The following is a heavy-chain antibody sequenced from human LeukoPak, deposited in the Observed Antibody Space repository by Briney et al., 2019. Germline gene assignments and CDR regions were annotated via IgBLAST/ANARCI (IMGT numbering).Heavy chain of an antibody. V-gene: IGHV3-48*03. D-gene: IGHD2-21*01. CDR2: ISSSGSTI. Sequence: GGSLRLSCAASGFTFSSYEMNWVRQAPGKGLEWGSYISSSGSTIYYADSVKGRFTISRDNAKNSLYLQMNSLRAEDTAVYYCARAARIFPLDYWGQGTLVTVSS. CDR3: ARAARIFPLDY. CDR1: GFTFSSYE. J-gene: IGHJ4*02.